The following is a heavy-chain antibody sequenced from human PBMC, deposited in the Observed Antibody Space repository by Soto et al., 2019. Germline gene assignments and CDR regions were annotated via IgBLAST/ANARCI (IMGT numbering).Heavy chain of an antibody. Sequence: SSETLSLTCTVSGGSISSYYWSWIRQPPGKGLEWIGYIYYSGSTNYNPSLKSRVTISVDTSKNQFSLKLSSVTAADTAVYYCARGFLEPLEMATYLDYWGQGTLVTVSS. CDR1: GGSISSYY. V-gene: IGHV4-59*12. D-gene: IGHD5-12*01. CDR2: IYYSGST. CDR3: ARGFLEPLEMATYLDY. J-gene: IGHJ4*02.